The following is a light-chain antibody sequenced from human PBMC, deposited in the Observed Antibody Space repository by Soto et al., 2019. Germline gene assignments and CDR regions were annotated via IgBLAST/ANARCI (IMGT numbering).Light chain of an antibody. Sequence: EIVMTQSPATLSVSPGERATLSCSASQSVSIYLAWYQQRPGQAPRLLIYDASNRATGIPARFSGSGSGTDFTLTISSLEPEDFAVYYCQQRSNWPPITFGQGTRLEIK. V-gene: IGKV3-11*01. CDR2: DAS. CDR1: QSVSIY. J-gene: IGKJ5*01. CDR3: QQRSNWPPIT.